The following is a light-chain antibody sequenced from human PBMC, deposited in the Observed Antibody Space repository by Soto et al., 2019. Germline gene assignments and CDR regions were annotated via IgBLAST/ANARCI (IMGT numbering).Light chain of an antibody. V-gene: IGKV3-15*01. J-gene: IGKJ1*01. CDR1: QSVSSSY. CDR3: QQYNNWPWT. Sequence: EIVMTQSPATLSVSPGERATLSCRASQSVSSSYLAWYQQKPGQAPRLLIYGASSRATGIPARFSGSGSGTEFTLTISSLQSVDFAVYSCQQYNNWPWTFGQGTKVDI. CDR2: GAS.